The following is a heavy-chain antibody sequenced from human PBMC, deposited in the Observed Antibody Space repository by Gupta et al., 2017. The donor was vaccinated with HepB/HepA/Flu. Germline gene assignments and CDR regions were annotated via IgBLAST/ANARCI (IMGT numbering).Heavy chain of an antibody. CDR3: ARINSYYYYIDV. V-gene: IGHV3-53*01. CDR2: IYSGGST. J-gene: IGHJ6*03. Sequence: EVQLVESGGGLIQPGGSLRLSCAASEFTGRCNYMSWVRQAPGKGLEWVSVIYSGGSTYYADSVKGRFTISKDRSKNTLYLQMNSLRAEDTAVYYCARINSYYYYIDVWGKGTTVTVSS. CDR1: EFTGRCNY.